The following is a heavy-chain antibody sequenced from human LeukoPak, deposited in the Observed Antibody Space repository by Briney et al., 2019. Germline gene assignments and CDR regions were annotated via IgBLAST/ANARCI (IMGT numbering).Heavy chain of an antibody. V-gene: IGHV3-23*01. CDR2: ISGSGGNT. Sequence: GGSLRLSCAASGFSFSNYAMSWVRQAPGKGLEWVSGISGSGGNTYYADSVKGRFTISRDNSKNTLYLQMSSLRAEDTAVYYCAKDRDITMVRGVTFDWGQGTLVTVSS. D-gene: IGHD3-10*01. J-gene: IGHJ4*02. CDR3: AKDRDITMVRGVTFD. CDR1: GFSFSNYA.